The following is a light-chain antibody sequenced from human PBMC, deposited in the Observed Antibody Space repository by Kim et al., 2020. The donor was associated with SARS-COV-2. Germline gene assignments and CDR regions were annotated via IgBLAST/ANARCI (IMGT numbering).Light chain of an antibody. J-gene: IGKJ1*01. CDR2: AAS. CDR1: QSIRKY. Sequence: ASVGDRIIIAGRASQSIRKYLHAYQQKPGKAPNRLIYAASNLQSGVPSRFSGRGSGTDFTLTISSLQPDDFASYYCQQTYIIPRTFGQGTKVDIK. V-gene: IGKV1-39*01. CDR3: QQTYIIPRT.